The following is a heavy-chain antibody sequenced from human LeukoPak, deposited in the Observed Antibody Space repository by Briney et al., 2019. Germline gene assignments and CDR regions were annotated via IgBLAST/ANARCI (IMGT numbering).Heavy chain of an antibody. D-gene: IGHD4-17*01. Sequence: PGGSLRLSCAASGFTFSSYSMNWVRQAPGKGLEWVSSISSSSSYIYYADSVKGRFTISRDNAKNSLYLQMNSLRAEDTAVYYCARSRGDYVGRLFDYWGQGTLVTVSS. CDR2: ISSSSSYI. CDR3: ARSRGDYVGRLFDY. J-gene: IGHJ4*02. CDR1: GFTFSSYS. V-gene: IGHV3-21*01.